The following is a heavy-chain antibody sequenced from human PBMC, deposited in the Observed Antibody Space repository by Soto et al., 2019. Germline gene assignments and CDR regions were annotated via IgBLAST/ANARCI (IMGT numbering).Heavy chain of an antibody. CDR1: GGSISSSSYY. Sequence: QLQLQESGPGLVKPSETLSLTCTVSGGSISSSSYYWGWIRQPPGKGLEWIGSIYYSGSTYYNPSLKSRVTISVDTSKNQFSLKLSSVTAADTAVYYCARHGRVVRGVNWFDPWGQGTLVTVSS. J-gene: IGHJ5*02. D-gene: IGHD3-10*01. V-gene: IGHV4-39*01. CDR3: ARHGRVVRGVNWFDP. CDR2: IYYSGST.